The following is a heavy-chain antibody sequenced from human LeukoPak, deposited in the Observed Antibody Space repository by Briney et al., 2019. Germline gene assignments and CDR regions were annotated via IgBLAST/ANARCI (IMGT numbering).Heavy chain of an antibody. J-gene: IGHJ3*02. CDR1: GGSISSYY. D-gene: IGHD2-15*01. CDR3: ARGRGEVVVAAWDVFDI. V-gene: IGHV4-59*01. Sequence: SETLSLTCSVSGGSISSYYWSWIRQPPGKGLEWIGYIYYSGSTNYNPSLKSRVTISLATSESQFSLKLTSVTAADTAVYYCARGRGEVVVAAWDVFDIWGQGTMVTVSS. CDR2: IYYSGST.